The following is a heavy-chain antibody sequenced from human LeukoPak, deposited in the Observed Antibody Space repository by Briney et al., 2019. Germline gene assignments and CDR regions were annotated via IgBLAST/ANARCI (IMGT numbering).Heavy chain of an antibody. CDR2: ISDDGRRK. Sequence: PGGSLRLSCAASGFSFISYGMHWVRQAPGKGLEWVGVISDDGRRKDYADSVKGRFTISRDNSKDTLYLQMNSLRTEDTAVYYCTYMTTVFTVDLWGQGTLVTVSS. V-gene: IGHV3-30*03. D-gene: IGHD4-17*01. CDR1: GFSFISYG. CDR3: TYMTTVFTVDL. J-gene: IGHJ5*02.